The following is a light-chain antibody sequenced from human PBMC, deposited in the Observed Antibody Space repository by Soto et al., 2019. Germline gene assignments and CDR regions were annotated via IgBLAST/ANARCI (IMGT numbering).Light chain of an antibody. Sequence: QSVLTQPPSASGTPGQRVTISCSGSSSNVGSHTGNWYQQVPGTAPKLLIYDNNRRPSGVPDRVSGSKSSTSASLTISGLQADDEADYYCAEWDDSLNGVFGGGTKVTVL. V-gene: IGLV1-44*01. J-gene: IGLJ2*01. CDR3: AEWDDSLNGV. CDR2: DNN. CDR1: SSNVGSHT.